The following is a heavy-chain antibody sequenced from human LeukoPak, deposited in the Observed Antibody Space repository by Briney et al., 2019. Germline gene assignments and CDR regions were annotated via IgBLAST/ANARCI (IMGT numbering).Heavy chain of an antibody. J-gene: IGHJ4*02. D-gene: IGHD7-27*01. Sequence: PSETLSLTCTVSGGSISSGSYYWSWIRQPAGKGLEWIGRFYTSGSTNYNPSLKSRVTISVDTSKNQFSLKLSSVTAADTAIYYCAGNLGRHFDYWGQGALVTVSS. CDR1: GGSISSGSYY. V-gene: IGHV4-61*02. CDR2: FYTSGST. CDR3: AGNLGRHFDY.